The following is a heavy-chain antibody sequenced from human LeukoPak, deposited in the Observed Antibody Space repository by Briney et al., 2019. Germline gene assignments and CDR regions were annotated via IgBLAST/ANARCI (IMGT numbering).Heavy chain of an antibody. CDR2: IWYDGSNK. CDR1: GFTLSSYG. J-gene: IGHJ4*02. Sequence: PGGSLRLSCAASGFTLSSYGMHWVRQAPGKGLEWVAVIWYDGSNKYYVNSVKGRFTISRDNSKNTLYLQMNSLRAEDTAVYYCARESQWMRSTFSQYYFDYWGQGTLVTVSS. V-gene: IGHV3-33*01. CDR3: ARESQWMRSTFSQYYFDY. D-gene: IGHD6-13*01.